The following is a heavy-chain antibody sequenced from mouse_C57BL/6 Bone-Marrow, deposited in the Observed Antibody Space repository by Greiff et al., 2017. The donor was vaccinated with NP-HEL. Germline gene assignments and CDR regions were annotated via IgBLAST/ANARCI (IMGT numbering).Heavy chain of an antibody. CDR3: ARWGIYYGNYDAMDY. J-gene: IGHJ4*01. V-gene: IGHV1-26*01. CDR2: INPNNGGT. CDR1: GYTFTDYY. Sequence: EVQLQQSGPELVKPGASVKISCKASGYTFTDYYMNWVKQSHGKSLEWIGDINPNNGGTSYNQKFKGKATLTADKSSSTAYMELRSLTSEDSAVYYCARWGIYYGNYDAMDYWGQGTSVTVSS. D-gene: IGHD2-1*01.